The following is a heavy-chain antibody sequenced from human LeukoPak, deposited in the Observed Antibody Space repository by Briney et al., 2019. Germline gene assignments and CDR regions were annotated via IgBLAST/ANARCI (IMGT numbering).Heavy chain of an antibody. Sequence: PGGSLRLSCAASGFTFSSYGMSWVRQAPGKGLEWVSAISGSGGSTYYADSVKGRFTISRDNSKNTLYLQMNSLRAEDTAVYYCAKGSYDSSGYYFIYYYYMDVWGKGTTVTISS. CDR1: GFTFSSYG. V-gene: IGHV3-23*01. CDR2: ISGSGGST. CDR3: AKGSYDSSGYYFIYYYYMDV. D-gene: IGHD3-22*01. J-gene: IGHJ6*03.